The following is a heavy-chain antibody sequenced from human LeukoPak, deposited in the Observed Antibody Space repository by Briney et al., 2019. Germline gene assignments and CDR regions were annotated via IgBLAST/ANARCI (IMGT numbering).Heavy chain of an antibody. Sequence: GESLKISCKGSRYSFTRCWIGWVRQMPGKGLEWMGIIYPGDSDTRYSPSFQGQVTISADKSISTAYLQWSSLKASDTAMYYCARQRKDDAFDIWGQGTMVTVSS. CDR1: RYSFTRCW. J-gene: IGHJ3*02. CDR2: IYPGDSDT. V-gene: IGHV5-51*01. CDR3: ARQRKDDAFDI.